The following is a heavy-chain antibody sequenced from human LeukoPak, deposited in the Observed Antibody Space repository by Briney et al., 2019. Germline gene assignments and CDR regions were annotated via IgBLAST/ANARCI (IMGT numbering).Heavy chain of an antibody. CDR1: GGTFSSYA. CDR3: ARAGDWFPFDY. D-gene: IGHD3-9*01. CDR2: IIPILGIA. V-gene: IGHV1-69*04. J-gene: IGHJ4*02. Sequence: SVKVSCKASGGTFSSYAISRVRQAPGQGLEWMGRIIPILGIANYAQMFQGRVTITADKSTSTAYMELSSLRSEDTAVYYCARAGDWFPFDYWGQGTLVTVSS.